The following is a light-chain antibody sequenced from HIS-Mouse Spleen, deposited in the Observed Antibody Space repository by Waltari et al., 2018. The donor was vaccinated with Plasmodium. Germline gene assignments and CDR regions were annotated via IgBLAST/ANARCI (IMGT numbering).Light chain of an antibody. J-gene: IGKJ2*01. V-gene: IGKV1-6*01. CDR1: QGISND. CDR3: LQDDNYPYT. CDR2: AAS. Sequence: AIQMTQSPSSLSASVGDRVTITCRARQGISNDLGWYQQKPGQAPKLRSYAASSLQSGGPSRFRGSGAGTDFTLNISSLQPEDFAAYYCLQDDNYPYTLGQGTKLEIK.